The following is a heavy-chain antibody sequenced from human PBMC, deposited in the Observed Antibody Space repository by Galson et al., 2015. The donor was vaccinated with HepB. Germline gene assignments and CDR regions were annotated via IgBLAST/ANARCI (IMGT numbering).Heavy chain of an antibody. CDR1: GYTFTGYY. CDR2: INPNSGGT. V-gene: IGHV1-2*02. Sequence: SVKVSCKASGYTFTGYYMHWVRQAPGQGLEWIGWINPNSGGTNYAQKFQGRVIMTRDTSISTAYMELRRLRSDDTAVYYCARDRSVLRYCTSSSCHSYMDVWGKGTTVTVSS. D-gene: IGHD2-2*02. J-gene: IGHJ6*04. CDR3: ARDRSVLRYCTSSSCHSYMDV.